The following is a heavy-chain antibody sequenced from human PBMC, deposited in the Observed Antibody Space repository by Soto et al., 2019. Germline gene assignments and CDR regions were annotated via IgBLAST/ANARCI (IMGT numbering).Heavy chain of an antibody. CDR1: GYTFIRYG. J-gene: IGHJ6*02. V-gene: IGHV1-18*01. Sequence: QVQLAQSANEVKKPGASVRVSCKAAGYTFIRYGIAWVRQAPGQGLEWMGWISPYNDYTVYAQKFQGRFSMTADTSTRTVYMKLRGLKSDDTAVYYCARGGYYDNSWGKLSHYGLDVWGQGTSVSVSS. CDR3: ARGGYYDNSWGKLSHYGLDV. D-gene: IGHD3-16*01. CDR2: ISPYNDYT.